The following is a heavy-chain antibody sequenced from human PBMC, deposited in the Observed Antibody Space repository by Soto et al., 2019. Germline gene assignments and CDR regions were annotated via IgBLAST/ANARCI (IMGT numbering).Heavy chain of an antibody. D-gene: IGHD3-3*01. V-gene: IGHV3-74*03. Sequence: EVQLVESGGDLVQPGGSLRLSCAASGFTFNRHWMHWVRQVPGKGLVWVSRINTDGSNTTYADSVKGRFAISRDNAKNTLYLQMNSLRAEDTAVYYCARSGYDFWSGYFHDYFDSWGQGTLVTVSS. CDR3: ARSGYDFWSGYFHDYFDS. CDR2: INTDGSNT. CDR1: GFTFNRHW. J-gene: IGHJ4*02.